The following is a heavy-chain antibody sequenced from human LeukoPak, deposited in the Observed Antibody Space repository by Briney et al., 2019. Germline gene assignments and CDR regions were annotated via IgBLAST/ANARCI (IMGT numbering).Heavy chain of an antibody. CDR1: GFTFNTYS. V-gene: IGHV3-48*04. Sequence: GSLSLSCVASGFTFNTYSMNWFRQAPGKGLEWISYISSSSGTIYYADSVKGRFTISRDNAKNSLYLQMNSLRVEDTAVYYCARGRDLFDSWGQGTLVIVSS. J-gene: IGHJ4*02. CDR3: ARGRDLFDS. CDR2: ISSSSGTI.